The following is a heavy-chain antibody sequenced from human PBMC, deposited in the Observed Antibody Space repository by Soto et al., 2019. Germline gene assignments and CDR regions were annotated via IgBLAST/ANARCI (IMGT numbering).Heavy chain of an antibody. CDR3: ARVLGYRSYWIDH. CDR1: GFTVSSNY. CDR2: IYSDGST. D-gene: IGHD6-13*01. V-gene: IGHV3-66*01. J-gene: IGHJ5*02. Sequence: EVQMVESGGGLVQPGGSLRLSCAASGFTVSSNYMSWVRQTPGKGLEWVSLIYSDGSTSFPDSVRGRFTISRDNSKNTLFLQMNSLGAEDTAVYYCARVLGYRSYWIDHWGQGTLVTVSS.